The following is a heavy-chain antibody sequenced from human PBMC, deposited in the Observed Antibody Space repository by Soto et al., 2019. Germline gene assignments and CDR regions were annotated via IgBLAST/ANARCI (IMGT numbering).Heavy chain of an antibody. CDR1: GGSISSYY. J-gene: IGHJ4*02. Sequence: SETLSLTCTVSGGSISSYYWSWIRQPPGKGLEWIGYIYYSGSTNYNPSLNGRVTISVDASKNQFSLNLSSVTAADTAVYYCARRLRYSFDYWGQGTLVTVSS. V-gene: IGHV4-59*12. CDR2: IYYSGST. CDR3: ARRLRYSFDY.